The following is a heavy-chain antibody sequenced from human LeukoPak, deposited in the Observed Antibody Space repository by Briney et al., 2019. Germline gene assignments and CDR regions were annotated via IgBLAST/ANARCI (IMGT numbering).Heavy chain of an antibody. Sequence: GSLRLSCAASGFTFSSYSMNWVRQPPGKGLEWIGSIYYSGSTYYNPSLKSRVTISVDTSKNQFSLKLSSVTAADTAVYYCASYDSSGYYPNDAFDIWGQGTMVTVSS. CDR2: IYYSGST. D-gene: IGHD3-22*01. CDR3: ASYDSSGYYPNDAFDI. CDR1: GFTFSSYSMN. V-gene: IGHV4-39*01. J-gene: IGHJ3*02.